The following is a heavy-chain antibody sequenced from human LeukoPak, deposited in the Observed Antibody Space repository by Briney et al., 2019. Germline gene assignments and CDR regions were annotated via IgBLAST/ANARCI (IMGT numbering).Heavy chain of an antibody. CDR1: GFTFSSYG. CDR2: ISYDGSNT. J-gene: IGHJ4*02. CDR3: AKPYYYGSRSYMDY. D-gene: IGHD3-10*01. Sequence: GGSLRLSCAASGFTFSSYGMHWVRQAPGKGLEWVAVISYDGSNTYYADSVKGRFTISRDNSKNMLYLQMNSLRAEDMAVYYCAKPYYYGSRSYMDYWGQGTLVTVSS. V-gene: IGHV3-30*18.